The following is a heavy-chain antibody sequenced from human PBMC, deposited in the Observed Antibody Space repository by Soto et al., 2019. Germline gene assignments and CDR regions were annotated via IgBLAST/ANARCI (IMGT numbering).Heavy chain of an antibody. J-gene: IGHJ5*02. CDR2: MNPNSGNT. Sequence: QVQLVQSGAEVKKPGASVKVSCKASGYTFTSYDINWVRQATGQGLEWMGWMNPNSGNTGYAQKFQGRVTMTRNTSISTAYMELSSLRSEDTAVYYCARATPYDFWSGYRFDPWGQGTLVTVSS. D-gene: IGHD3-3*01. CDR1: GYTFTSYD. V-gene: IGHV1-8*01. CDR3: ARATPYDFWSGYRFDP.